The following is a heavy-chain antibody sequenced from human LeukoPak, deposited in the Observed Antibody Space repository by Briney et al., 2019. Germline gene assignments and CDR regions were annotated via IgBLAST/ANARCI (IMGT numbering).Heavy chain of an antibody. D-gene: IGHD1-14*01. CDR2: INSDGSST. CDR3: ATPGDAFDI. Sequence: GGSLRLSCAASGFTFSSYAMSWVRQAPGKGLVWVSRINSDGSSTSYADSVRGRFTISRDNAKNTLYLQMNSLRAEDTAVYYCATPGDAFDIWGQGTMVTVSS. CDR1: GFTFSSYA. J-gene: IGHJ3*02. V-gene: IGHV3-74*01.